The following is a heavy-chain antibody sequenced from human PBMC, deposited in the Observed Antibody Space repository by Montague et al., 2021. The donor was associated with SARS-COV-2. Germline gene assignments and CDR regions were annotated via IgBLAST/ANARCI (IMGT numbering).Heavy chain of an antibody. D-gene: IGHD3-22*01. CDR2: INHSGST. CDR1: GGSFSGNN. J-gene: IGHJ4*02. V-gene: IGHV4-34*01. Sequence: SETLSLTCAVYGGSFSGNNWSWIRHPPGTGPEWIGEINHSGSTKYNPSLKSRVTISVDTSKNQFSLKLSSVTAAATAVYYCARGTKRVITYDYDGSGYASDYWGQGTLVTVSS. CDR3: ARGTKRVITYDYDGSGYASDY.